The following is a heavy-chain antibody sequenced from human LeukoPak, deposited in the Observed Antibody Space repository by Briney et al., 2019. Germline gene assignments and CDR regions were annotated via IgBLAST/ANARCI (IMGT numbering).Heavy chain of an antibody. CDR1: GYTFTDYA. D-gene: IGHD4-23*01. Sequence: ASVNVSCKASGYTFTDYAIHWVRQAPGQRLECMGWINVGDGNTKSSQKFQGRVTITRDTSASTAHMELSSLRFEDAAVYYCAREPYGGNSFDYWGQGTLVTVSS. CDR3: AREPYGGNSFDY. V-gene: IGHV1-3*01. CDR2: INVGDGNT. J-gene: IGHJ4*02.